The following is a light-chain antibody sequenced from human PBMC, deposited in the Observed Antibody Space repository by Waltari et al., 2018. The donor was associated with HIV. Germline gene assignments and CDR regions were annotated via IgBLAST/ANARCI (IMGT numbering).Light chain of an antibody. Sequence: QSVLTQPPSASGTPGQRVTISCSGSSSNIGSNYVYWYQQLPGTAPKLLIYRNNQRPSGVPDRFSGSKSGTSDSLAISGLRSDDEADYYCAAWDGSLSAYVLFGGGTKLTVL. V-gene: IGLV1-47*01. CDR3: AAWDGSLSAYVL. J-gene: IGLJ2*01. CDR1: SSNIGSNY. CDR2: RNN.